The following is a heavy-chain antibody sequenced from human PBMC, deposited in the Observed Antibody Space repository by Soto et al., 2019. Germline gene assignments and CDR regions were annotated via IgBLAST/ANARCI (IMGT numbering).Heavy chain of an antibody. CDR3: ARAPLRGVRYYYYYMDV. CDR2: INHSGST. CDR1: GGSFSGYY. V-gene: IGHV4-34*01. D-gene: IGHD3-10*01. Sequence: QVHLQQWGAGLLKPSETLSLTCAVYGGSFSGYYWSWIRQPPGKGLEWIGEINHSGSTNYNPSLKSRVTISVDTSKNQFSLKLSSVTAADTAVYYCARAPLRGVRYYYYYMDVWGKGTTVTVSS. J-gene: IGHJ6*03.